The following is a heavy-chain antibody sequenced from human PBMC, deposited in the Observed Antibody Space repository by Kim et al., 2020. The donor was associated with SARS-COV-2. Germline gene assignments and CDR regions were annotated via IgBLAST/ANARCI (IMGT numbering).Heavy chain of an antibody. CDR1: GFTFSDYY. Sequence: GGSLRLSCAASGFTFSDYYMSWIRQAPGKGLEWVSYISSSSSYTNYADSVKGRFTISRDNAKNSLYLQMNSLRAEDTAVYYCARVHVKITMGKQVDRYFDLWGRGTLVTVSS. CDR2: ISSSSSYT. J-gene: IGHJ2*01. D-gene: IGHD3-10*01. CDR3: ARVHVKITMGKQVDRYFDL. V-gene: IGHV3-11*05.